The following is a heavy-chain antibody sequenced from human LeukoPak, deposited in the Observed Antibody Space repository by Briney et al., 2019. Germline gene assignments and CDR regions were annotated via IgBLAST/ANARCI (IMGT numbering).Heavy chain of an antibody. Sequence: GGSLRLSCAASGFTFSTYIMNWVRQAPGKGLEWVSSIRSSISYTYYADSVKGRFTISRDNAKNSLYLQMNSLTAEDTAVYYCARAKDDFCDYWGQGTLDTVSS. CDR3: ARAKDDFCDY. CDR2: IRSSISYT. V-gene: IGHV3-21*01. CDR1: GFTFSTYI. J-gene: IGHJ4*02. D-gene: IGHD3/OR15-3a*01.